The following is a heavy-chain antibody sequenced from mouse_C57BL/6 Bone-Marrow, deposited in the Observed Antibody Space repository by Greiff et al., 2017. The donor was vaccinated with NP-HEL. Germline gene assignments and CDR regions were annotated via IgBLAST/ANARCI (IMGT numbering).Heavy chain of an antibody. V-gene: IGHV6-3*01. J-gene: IGHJ2*01. CDR1: GFTFSNYW. CDR2: IRLKSDNYAT. Sequence: EVQGVESGGGLVQPGGSMKLSCVASGFTFSNYWMNWVRQSPEKGLEWVAQIRLKSDNYATHYAESVKGRFTISRDDSKSSVYLQMNNLRAEDTGIYYCTKVYYGCGYFDYWGQGTTLTVSS. D-gene: IGHD1-1*01. CDR3: TKVYYGCGYFDY.